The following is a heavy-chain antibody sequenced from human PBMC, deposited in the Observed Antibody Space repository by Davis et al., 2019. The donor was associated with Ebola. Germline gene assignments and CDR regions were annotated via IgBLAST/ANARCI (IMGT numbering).Heavy chain of an antibody. CDR1: VITFSSYA. D-gene: IGHD2-2*01. CDR2: IYSGGST. V-gene: IGHV3-53*01. Sequence: GESLKISCTDSVITFSSYAMTWVRQAPGKGLEWVSVIYSGGSTYYADSVKGRFTISRDNSKNTLYLQMNSLRAEDTAVYYCARYADYGMDVWGKGTTVTVSS. CDR3: ARYADYGMDV. J-gene: IGHJ6*04.